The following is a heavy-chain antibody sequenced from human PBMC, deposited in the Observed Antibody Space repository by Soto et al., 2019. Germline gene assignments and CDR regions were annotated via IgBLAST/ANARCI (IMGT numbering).Heavy chain of an antibody. D-gene: IGHD4-4*01. CDR3: ARDLTTVTTGYYYYYMDV. CDR1: GYTFTSYY. J-gene: IGHJ6*03. CDR2: INPSGGST. Sequence: QVQLVQSGAEVKKPGASVKVSCKASGYTFTSYYMHWVRQAPGQGLEWMGIINPSGGSTSYAQKFQGRVTMTRDTSTSPVYMELSSLRSEDTAVYYCARDLTTVTTGYYYYYMDVWGKGTTVTVSS. V-gene: IGHV1-46*03.